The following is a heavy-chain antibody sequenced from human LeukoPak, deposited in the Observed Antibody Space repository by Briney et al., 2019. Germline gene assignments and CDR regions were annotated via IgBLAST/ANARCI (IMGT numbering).Heavy chain of an antibody. Sequence: GGSLRLSCAASGFTFSSYGMSWVRQAPGKGLEWVSAISGSGGSTYYADSVKGRFTIFRDNSKNTLYLQMNSLRAEDTAVYYCAKDGWLRFTFDYWGQGTLVTVSS. CDR1: GFTFSSYG. D-gene: IGHD5-12*01. CDR3: AKDGWLRFTFDY. CDR2: ISGSGGST. J-gene: IGHJ4*02. V-gene: IGHV3-23*01.